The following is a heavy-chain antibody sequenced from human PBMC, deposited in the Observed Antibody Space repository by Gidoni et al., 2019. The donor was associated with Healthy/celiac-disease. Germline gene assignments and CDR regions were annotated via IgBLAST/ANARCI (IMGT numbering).Heavy chain of an antibody. J-gene: IGHJ4*02. CDR3: AKDIGHSSYGYAADY. V-gene: IGHV3-9*01. D-gene: IGHD5-18*01. CDR1: GFTFDDYA. Sequence: EVQLVESGGGLVQPGRSLRLSCAASGFTFDDYAMHWVRQAPGKGLEWVSGISWNSGSIGYADSVKGRFTISRDNAKNSLYLQMNSLRAEDTALYYCAKDIGHSSYGYAADYWGQGTLVTVSS. CDR2: ISWNSGSI.